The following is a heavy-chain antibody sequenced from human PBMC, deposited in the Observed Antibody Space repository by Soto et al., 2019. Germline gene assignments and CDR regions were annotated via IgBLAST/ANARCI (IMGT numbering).Heavy chain of an antibody. J-gene: IGHJ4*02. Sequence: SVKVSCKVSGYTLPELSMHWVRQAPGKGLEWMGGFDPEDGETIYAQKVQGRVTMAEDTSTDTAYMELSSLRSEDTSVYYCATATDIRRMVRPTFDYWVQGSLVTDSS. D-gene: IGHD3-10*01. V-gene: IGHV1-24*01. CDR2: FDPEDGET. CDR3: ATATDIRRMVRPTFDY. CDR1: GYTLPELS.